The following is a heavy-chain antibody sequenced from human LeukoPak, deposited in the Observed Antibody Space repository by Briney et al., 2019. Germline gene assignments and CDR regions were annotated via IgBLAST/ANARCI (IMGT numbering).Heavy chain of an antibody. CDR2: INHSGST. D-gene: IGHD6-19*01. J-gene: IGHJ1*01. CDR3: ARTSIAVAGTTRKYFQH. Sequence: SETLSLTCAIYGGSFSGYYWSWIRQPPGKGLEWIGEINHSGSTNYNPSLKSRVTISVDTSKNQFSLKLSSVTAADTAVYYCARTSIAVAGTTRKYFQHWGQGTLVTVSS. V-gene: IGHV4-34*01. CDR1: GGSFSGYY.